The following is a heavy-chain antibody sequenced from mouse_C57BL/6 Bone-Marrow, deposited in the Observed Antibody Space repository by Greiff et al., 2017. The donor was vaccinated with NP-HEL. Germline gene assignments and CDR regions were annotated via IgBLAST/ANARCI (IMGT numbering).Heavy chain of an antibody. CDR3: ARVITTVVAHDFDY. Sequence: EVQLVESGPGLVKPSQSLSLTCSVTGYSITSGYYWNWIRQFPGNKLEWMGYISYDGSNNYNPSLKNRISITRDTSKNQFFLKLNSVTTEDTATYYCARVITTVVAHDFDYWGQGTTLTVSS. V-gene: IGHV3-6*01. CDR1: GYSITSGYY. J-gene: IGHJ2*01. CDR2: ISYDGSN. D-gene: IGHD1-1*01.